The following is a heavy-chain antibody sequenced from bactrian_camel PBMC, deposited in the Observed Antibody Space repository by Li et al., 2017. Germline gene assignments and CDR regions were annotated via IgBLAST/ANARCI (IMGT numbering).Heavy chain of an antibody. D-gene: IGHD1*01. CDR1: GHTYSTYC. V-gene: IGHV3S55*01. Sequence: QLVESGGGSVQAGGSLRLSCAVSGHTYSTYCVAWFRLRPGNEREGVAAIDSDGSTSYADSVKGRFTISQDNAKNTLYLQMNSLKPEDTAMYYCAANPPWSYCPMSLPQTMNYWGQGTQVTVS. CDR2: IDSDGST. CDR3: AANPPWSYCPMSLPQTMNY. J-gene: IGHJ4*01.